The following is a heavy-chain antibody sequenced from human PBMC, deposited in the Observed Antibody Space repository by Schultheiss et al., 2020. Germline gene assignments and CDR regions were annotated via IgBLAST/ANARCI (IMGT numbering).Heavy chain of an antibody. CDR1: GGTFSSYA. Sequence: SVKVSCKASGGTFSSYAISWVRQAPGQGLEWMGGIIPIFGTANYAQKFQGRVTITADESTSTAYMELSSLRSEDTAVYYCARYGDSTPSFDYWGQGTLVTVSS. CDR2: IIPIFGTA. J-gene: IGHJ4*02. V-gene: IGHV1-69*13. D-gene: IGHD4-17*01. CDR3: ARYGDSTPSFDY.